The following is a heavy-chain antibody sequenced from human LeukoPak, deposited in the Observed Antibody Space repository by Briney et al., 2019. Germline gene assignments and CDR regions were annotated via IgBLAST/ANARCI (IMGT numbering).Heavy chain of an antibody. Sequence: SETLSLTCTVSGGSISSSYYSWGWIRQPPGKGLEWIGSIYYSGSTYYNPPLKSRVTISVDTSKNQFSLKLSSVTAADTAIYYCARSSQPGYSSGWSRGFDYWGQGTLVTVSS. CDR1: GGSISSSYYS. CDR3: ARSSQPGYSSGWSRGFDY. CDR2: IYYSGST. V-gene: IGHV4-39*01. J-gene: IGHJ4*02. D-gene: IGHD6-19*01.